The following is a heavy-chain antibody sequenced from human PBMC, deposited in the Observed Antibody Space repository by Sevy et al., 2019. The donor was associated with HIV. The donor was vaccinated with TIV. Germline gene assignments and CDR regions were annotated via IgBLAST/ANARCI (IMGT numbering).Heavy chain of an antibody. CDR3: ARSMEQQLDAFDI. V-gene: IGHV4-39*01. J-gene: IGHJ3*02. CDR2: IYSYGET. D-gene: IGHD6-13*01. CDR1: GASIRDSSYY. Sequence: SETLSLTCTVSGASIRDSSYYWAWIRQPPGKGLEWIGSIYSYGETYYYSSLKSRVTISVDTSKNQFSLSLTSVTAADTAIYFCARSMEQQLDAFDIWGQGTMVTVSS.